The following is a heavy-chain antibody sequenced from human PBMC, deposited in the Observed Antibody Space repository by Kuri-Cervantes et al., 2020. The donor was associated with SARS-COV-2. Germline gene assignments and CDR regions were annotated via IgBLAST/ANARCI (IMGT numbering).Heavy chain of an antibody. V-gene: IGHV3-23*01. CDR3: AKVPYDFWSGYSNWFDP. CDR1: GFTFSSYA. CDR2: ISGSGGST. J-gene: IGHJ5*02. Sequence: GESLKISCAASGFTFSSYAMSWVRQAPGKGLEWVSAISGSGGSTYYADSVKGRFTISRDNSKNTLYLQMNSLRAEDTAVYYCAKVPYDFWSGYSNWFDPWGQGTQVTVSS. D-gene: IGHD3-3*01.